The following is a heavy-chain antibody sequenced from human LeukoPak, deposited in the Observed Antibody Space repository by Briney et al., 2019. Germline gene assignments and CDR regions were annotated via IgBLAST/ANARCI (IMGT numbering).Heavy chain of an antibody. CDR3: ARLPAITYNWFDP. Sequence: SETLSLTCTVSGGSISSYHWSWIRQPPGKGLEWIGYIYYSGSTNYNPSLKSRVTISVDTSKNQFSLKLSSVTAADTAVYYCARLPAITYNWFDPWGQGTLVTVSS. V-gene: IGHV4-59*08. D-gene: IGHD1-14*01. CDR1: GGSISSYH. J-gene: IGHJ5*02. CDR2: IYYSGST.